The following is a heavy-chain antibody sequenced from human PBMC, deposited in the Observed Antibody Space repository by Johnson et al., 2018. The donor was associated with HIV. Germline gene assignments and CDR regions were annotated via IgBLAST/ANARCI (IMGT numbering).Heavy chain of an antibody. Sequence: QLVESGGGLVQPGGSLRLSCAASGFTFSSYWMSWVRQAPGEGLDWVAFISRDGGTEYYADSVKGRFTISRDNSKNTLYLQMNSLRAEDTAVYYCARLRGAFDIWGQGTMVTVSS. CDR2: ISRDGGTE. CDR3: ARLRGAFDI. J-gene: IGHJ3*02. V-gene: IGHV3-30*03. CDR1: GFTFSSYW.